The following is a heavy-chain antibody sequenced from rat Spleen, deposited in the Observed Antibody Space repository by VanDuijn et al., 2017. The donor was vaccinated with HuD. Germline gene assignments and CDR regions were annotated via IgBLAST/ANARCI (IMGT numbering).Heavy chain of an antibody. J-gene: IGHJ3*01. D-gene: IGHD1-4*01. CDR2: IFYDSSKM. V-gene: IGHV5-50*01. CDR1: GFTFSDYN. CDR3: ADTRV. Sequence: EVRLVESGGGLVRPGRSLKLSCAASGFTFSDYNMAWVRQAPKKGLEWIAMIFYDSSKMYYADTVKGRFTISRDNSKNTLYLEMNSLRSEDTAMYYCADTRVWGQGTLVTVSS.